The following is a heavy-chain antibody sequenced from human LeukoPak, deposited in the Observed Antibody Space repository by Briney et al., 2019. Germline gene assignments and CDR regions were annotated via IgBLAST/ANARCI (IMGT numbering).Heavy chain of an antibody. J-gene: IGHJ4*02. CDR2: ISAYNGNT. CDR3: ASTSMEVGATQFDY. V-gene: IGHV1-18*01. D-gene: IGHD1-26*01. Sequence: GASVKVSCKASGYTFFSYNINWVRQAPGQGLEWMGWISAYNGNTDHARKFQGRVTMTTDTSTNTAYMELRSLTSDDTAVYFCASTSMEVGATQFDYWGQGTLVTVSS. CDR1: GYTFFSYN.